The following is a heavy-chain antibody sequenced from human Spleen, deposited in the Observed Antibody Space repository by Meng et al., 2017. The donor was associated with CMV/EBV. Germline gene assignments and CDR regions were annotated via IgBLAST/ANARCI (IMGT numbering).Heavy chain of an antibody. D-gene: IGHD3-22*01. V-gene: IGHV4-38-2*02. CDR3: ARDRRESVIRLGWFDP. CDR2: IYHSGST. CDR1: GYSISSGYY. J-gene: IGHJ5*02. Sequence: SETLSLTCTVSGYSISSGYYWGWIRQPPGKGLEWIGSIYHSGSTYYNPSLKSRVTISVDTSKNQFSLKLSSVTAADTAVYYCARDRRESVIRLGWFDPWGQGTLVTVSS.